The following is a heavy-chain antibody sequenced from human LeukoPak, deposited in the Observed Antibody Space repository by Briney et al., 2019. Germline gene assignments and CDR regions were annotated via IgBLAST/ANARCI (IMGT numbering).Heavy chain of an antibody. CDR3: ARGGDRDY. CDR2: IGIAGDT. J-gene: IGHJ4*02. V-gene: IGHV3-13*04. CDR1: GFTFSSYD. Sequence: PGGSLILSCAASGFTFSSYDMHWVRQVTGKRLEWVSAIGIAGDTYYLDSVKGRFTISREDAKNSLYLQMNSLRAGDTAVYYYARGGDRDYWGQGTLVTVSS.